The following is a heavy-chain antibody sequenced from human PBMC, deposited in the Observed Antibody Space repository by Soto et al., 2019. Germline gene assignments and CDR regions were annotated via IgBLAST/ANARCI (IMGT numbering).Heavy chain of an antibody. CDR1: GFTFSSYG. V-gene: IGHV3-30*18. Sequence: QVQLVESGGGVVQPGRSLRLSCAASGFTFSSYGMHWVRQAPGKGLEWVAVISYDGSNKYYADSVKGRFTISRDNSKNTLYLQMNSLRAEDTAVYYCAKDLRGTTVTTSAGRGSDYWGQGTLVTGSS. D-gene: IGHD4-17*01. CDR3: AKDLRGTTVTTSAGRGSDY. J-gene: IGHJ4*02. CDR2: ISYDGSNK.